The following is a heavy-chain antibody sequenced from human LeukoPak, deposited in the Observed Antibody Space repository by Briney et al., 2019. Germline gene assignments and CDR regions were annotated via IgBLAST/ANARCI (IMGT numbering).Heavy chain of an antibody. J-gene: IGHJ5*02. V-gene: IGHV4-39*07. CDR2: IYYSGST. CDR3: AREVGSSSPKRTWLWFDP. CDR1: GGSISSSSYY. D-gene: IGHD6-6*01. Sequence: SETESLTCTVSGGSISSSSYYCGWICQPPGKGLEWIGSIYYSGSTYYNPSLKSRVTMSVDTSKNQFSLKLSSVTAADTAVYYCAREVGSSSPKRTWLWFDPWGQGTLVTVSS.